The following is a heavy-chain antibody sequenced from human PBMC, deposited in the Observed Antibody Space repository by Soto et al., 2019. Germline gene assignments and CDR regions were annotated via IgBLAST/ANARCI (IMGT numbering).Heavy chain of an antibody. J-gene: IGHJ6*02. CDR3: AREGAFHRNYYYYGMDV. CDR1: GFTFSSYS. V-gene: IGHV3-48*02. CDR2: ISSSSTTI. Sequence: GGSLRLSCAASGFTFSSYSMNWVRQAPERGLEWVSYISSSSTTIYYADSVKGRFTISRDNAKNSLYLQMNSLRDEDTAVYYYAREGAFHRNYYYYGMDVWGQGTTVTVSS.